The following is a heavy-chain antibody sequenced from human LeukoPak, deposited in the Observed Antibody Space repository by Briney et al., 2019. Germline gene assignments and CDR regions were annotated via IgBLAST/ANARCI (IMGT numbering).Heavy chain of an antibody. D-gene: IGHD3-3*01. V-gene: IGHV1-69*05. CDR3: ARLPEPVWSGTQSDAFDI. J-gene: IGHJ3*02. Sequence: SVKVSCKASGGTFSSYAISWVRQAPGQGLEWMGGIIPIFGTANYAQKFQGRVTITTDESTSTAYMELSSLRSEDTAVYYCARLPEPVWSGTQSDAFDIWGQGTMVTVSS. CDR2: IIPIFGTA. CDR1: GGTFSSYA.